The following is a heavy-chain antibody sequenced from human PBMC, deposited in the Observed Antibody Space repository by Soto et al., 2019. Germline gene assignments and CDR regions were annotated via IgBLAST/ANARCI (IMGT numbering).Heavy chain of an antibody. D-gene: IGHD5-18*01. CDR3: AKDSRIQLWLYLFDY. CDR2: ISYDGSNK. V-gene: IGHV3-30*18. J-gene: IGHJ4*02. Sequence: QVQLVESGGGVVQPGRSLRLSCAASGFTFSSYGMHWVRQAPGKGLEWVAVISYDGSNKYYADSVKGRFTISRDNSKNTLYLQMNSLRAEDTAVYYCAKDSRIQLWLYLFDYWGQGTLVTVSS. CDR1: GFTFSSYG.